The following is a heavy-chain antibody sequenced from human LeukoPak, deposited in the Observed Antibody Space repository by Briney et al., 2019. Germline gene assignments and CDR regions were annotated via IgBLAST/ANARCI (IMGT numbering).Heavy chain of an antibody. CDR3: AKDPTGDSGYGWGDY. J-gene: IGHJ4*02. V-gene: IGHV3-23*01. D-gene: IGHD5-12*01. Sequence: GGSLRLFCAASGFTFSSYSMNWVCQAPGKGLEWVSAISGSGGSTYYADSVKGRFTISRDNSKNTLYLQMNSLRAEDTAVYYCAKDPTGDSGYGWGDYWGQGTLVTVSS. CDR2: ISGSGGST. CDR1: GFTFSSYS.